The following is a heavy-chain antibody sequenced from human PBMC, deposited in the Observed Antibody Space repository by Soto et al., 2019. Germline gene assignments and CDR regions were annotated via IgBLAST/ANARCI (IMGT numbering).Heavy chain of an antibody. CDR2: INHSGGT. CDR1: GGSFSAYY. Sequence: SETLSLTCAVYGGSFSAYYWGWIRQPPGKGLEWIGEINHSGGTSYNPSPKSRVTISVDTSKSQFSLKLTSVTAADGSVYYCARGSLDTVASICCYDCCGEGTPLTVCS. CDR3: ARGSLDTVASICCYDC. J-gene: IGHJ4*02. D-gene: IGHD3-16*01. V-gene: IGHV4-34*01.